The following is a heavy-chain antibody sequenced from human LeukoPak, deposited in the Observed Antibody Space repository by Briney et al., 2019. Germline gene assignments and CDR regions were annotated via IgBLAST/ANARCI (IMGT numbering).Heavy chain of an antibody. V-gene: IGHV1-46*01. CDR1: GYTFTTYG. CDR2: INPSSCST. CDR3: ARGEYYYDSSGYYYADAFDI. D-gene: IGHD3-22*01. J-gene: IGHJ3*02. Sequence: ASVKVSCKASGYTFTTYGISWVRQAPGQGLEWMGIINPSSCSTGYAQRFQGRVTMAGDTSTSTAYMELRSLRSDDTAVYYCARGEYYYDSSGYYYADAFDIWGQGTMVTVSS.